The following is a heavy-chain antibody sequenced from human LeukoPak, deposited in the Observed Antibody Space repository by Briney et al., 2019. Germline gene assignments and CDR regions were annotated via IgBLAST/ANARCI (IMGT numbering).Heavy chain of an antibody. CDR1: GGTFSSYA. CDR3: ARDKGHSTFYSPMDAFDI. V-gene: IGHV1-69*13. D-gene: IGHD3-16*01. CDR2: IIPIFGTA. J-gene: IGHJ3*02. Sequence: ASVKVSCKASGGTFSSYAISWVRQAPGQGLEWMGGIIPIFGTANYAQKFQGRVTITADDTTSTAYMEVSSLRSEDTAVYYCARDKGHSTFYSPMDAFDIWGQGTMVTVSS.